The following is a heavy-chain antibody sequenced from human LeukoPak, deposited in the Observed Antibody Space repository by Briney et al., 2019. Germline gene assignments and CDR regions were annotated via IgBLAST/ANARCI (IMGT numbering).Heavy chain of an antibody. CDR1: GYTFTDYN. CDR3: ARPIVGIAAAGTDHDAFDI. V-gene: IGHV1-46*01. J-gene: IGHJ3*02. D-gene: IGHD6-13*01. CDR2: INPSGGST. Sequence: ASVKVSCKASGYTFTDYNMHWVRQAPGQGLEWMGIINPSGGSTSYAQKFQGRVTMTRDTSTSTVYMELSSLRSEDTAVYYCARPIVGIAAAGTDHDAFDIWGQGTMVTVSS.